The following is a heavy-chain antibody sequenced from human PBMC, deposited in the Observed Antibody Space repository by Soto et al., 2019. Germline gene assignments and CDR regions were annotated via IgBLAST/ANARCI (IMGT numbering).Heavy chain of an antibody. Sequence: GGSLRLSCAASGFTFRSFTMNWVRQAPGKGLECVSTISSNSAYIYCTDALRGRFTISRDNAKNSLHLQMNSLRAEDTAVYYCTRDASRDSSARGWFDPWGPGTLVTVYS. V-gene: IGHV3-21*01. D-gene: IGHD6-13*01. CDR2: ISSNSAYI. J-gene: IGHJ5*02. CDR1: GFTFRSFT. CDR3: TRDASRDSSARGWFDP.